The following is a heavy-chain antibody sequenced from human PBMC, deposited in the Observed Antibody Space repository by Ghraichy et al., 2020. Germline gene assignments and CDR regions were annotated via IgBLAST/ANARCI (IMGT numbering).Heavy chain of an antibody. V-gene: IGHV1-69*13. J-gene: IGHJ6*02. D-gene: IGHD6-13*01. Sequence: SVKVSCKASGGTFSSYAISWVRQAPGQGLEWMGGIIPIFGTANYAQKFQGRVTITADESTSTAYMELSSLRSEDTAVYYCAKKWRGSSWYMDYYGMDVWGQGTTVTVSS. CDR3: AKKWRGSSWYMDYYGMDV. CDR1: GGTFSSYA. CDR2: IIPIFGTA.